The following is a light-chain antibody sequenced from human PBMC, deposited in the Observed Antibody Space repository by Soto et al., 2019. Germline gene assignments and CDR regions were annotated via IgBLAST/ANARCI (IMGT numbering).Light chain of an antibody. CDR1: QSVSSN. CDR3: QQYNNWQFT. CDR2: GAS. J-gene: IGKJ3*01. V-gene: IGKV3D-15*01. Sequence: EIVMTQSPATLSVSPGERATLSCRASQSVSSNLAWYQQKPGQAPRLLIYGASTRATGIPARFSGSGSGTEFTHTIRSLKSEDFAVYYCQQYNNWQFTFGPGTKVDIK.